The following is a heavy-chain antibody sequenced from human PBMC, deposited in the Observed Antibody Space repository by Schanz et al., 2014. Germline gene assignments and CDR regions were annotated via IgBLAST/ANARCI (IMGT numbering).Heavy chain of an antibody. Sequence: QVQLVQSGAEVKKPGSSVKVSCTASGGTFSSYAMHWVRQAPGKGLEWVAVIWYNGSNKYYADSVRGRFTISRDNSKNTLYLQMNNLRAEDTAVYYCARDGDFDYWGQGTLVTVSS. CDR1: GGTFSSYA. J-gene: IGHJ4*02. CDR2: IWYNGSNK. V-gene: IGHV3-33*01. CDR3: ARDGDFDY.